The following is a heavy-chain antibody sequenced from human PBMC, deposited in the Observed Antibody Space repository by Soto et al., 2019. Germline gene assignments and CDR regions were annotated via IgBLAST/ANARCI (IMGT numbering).Heavy chain of an antibody. Sequence: GGSLRLSCTASGFTFGDYAMSWFRQAPGKGLEWVGFIRSKAYGGTTEYAASVKGRFTISRDDSKSIAYLQMNSLKTEDTAVYYCTREEAVAGFAFDIWGQGTMVTVSS. CDR3: TREEAVAGFAFDI. D-gene: IGHD2-15*01. V-gene: IGHV3-49*03. CDR2: IRSKAYGGTT. CDR1: GFTFGDYA. J-gene: IGHJ3*02.